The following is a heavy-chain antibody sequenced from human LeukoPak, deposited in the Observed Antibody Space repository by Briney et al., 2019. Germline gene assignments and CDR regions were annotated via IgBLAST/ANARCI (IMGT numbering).Heavy chain of an antibody. Sequence: GGSPKISCRGSGYSFTSYWNGWVRQMPGKGLEWMGIIYPGDSDTRYSASFQGQVTISADKSISTAYLQWSSLKASDTAMYYCARHAYGMDVWGKGTTVTVSS. J-gene: IGHJ6*04. CDR2: IYPGDSDT. CDR1: GYSFTSYW. CDR3: ARHAYGMDV. V-gene: IGHV5-51*01.